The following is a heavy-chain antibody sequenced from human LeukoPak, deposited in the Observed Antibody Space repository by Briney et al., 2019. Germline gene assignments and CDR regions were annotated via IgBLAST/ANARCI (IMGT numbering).Heavy chain of an antibody. J-gene: IGHJ4*02. D-gene: IGHD3-10*01. CDR2: ISGSGGST. V-gene: IGHV3-23*01. CDR3: AKTPNYYGSGSYYNVGVLYYFDY. Sequence: GGSLRLSCAASGFTFSSYAMSWVRQAPGKGLEWVSAISGSGGSTYYADSVKGRFTISRDNSKNTLYLQMNSLRAEDTAVYYCAKTPNYYGSGSYYNVGVLYYFDYWGQGTLVTVSS. CDR1: GFTFSSYA.